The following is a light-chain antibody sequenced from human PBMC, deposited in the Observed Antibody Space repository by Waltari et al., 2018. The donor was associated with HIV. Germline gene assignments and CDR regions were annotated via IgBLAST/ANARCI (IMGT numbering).Light chain of an antibody. CDR3: SSFAGNDFFV. CDR2: EVS. J-gene: IGLJ2*01. V-gene: IGLV2-8*01. Sequence: QSALTQPPSASGSPGETVTLSCTGTSNDIGLYNYVSWFQQHPGKVPKLDMFEVSQRSSGAPDRFSGSKSGYTASLTVSGLQPDDEADYFCSSFAGNDFFVFGGGTRLTVL. CDR1: SNDIGLYNY.